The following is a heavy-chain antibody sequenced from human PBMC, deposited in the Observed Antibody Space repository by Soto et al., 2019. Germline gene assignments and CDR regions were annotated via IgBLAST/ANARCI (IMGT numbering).Heavy chain of an antibody. V-gene: IGHV1-2*02. CDR3: ALEPTGTAGCYY. D-gene: IGHD3-10*01. J-gene: IGHJ4*02. Sequence: QVQMVQSGAEVKKPGASVKVSCKASGHTFTGHHMHWVRQAPGQGLEWMGLIDLDIGDTKYAQKCRGRVTSSSYTSITTAYIERRVLRSDDTAGYYFALEPTGTAGCYYWGQGTQVTVSS. CDR2: IDLDIGDT. CDR1: GHTFTGHH.